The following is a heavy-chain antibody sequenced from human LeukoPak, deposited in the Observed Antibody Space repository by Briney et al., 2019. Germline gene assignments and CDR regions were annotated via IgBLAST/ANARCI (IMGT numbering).Heavy chain of an antibody. D-gene: IGHD2-15*01. Sequence: ASVKVSCKASGYTFTSYYIHWVRQAPGQGLEWMGIISPGAGTTSYAQKFQGRVTMTRDTSTSTVYVEVSSLRSDDTAVYYCARPLHGGSTLTQFDFWGQGTLVTVPS. J-gene: IGHJ4*02. V-gene: IGHV1-46*01. CDR1: GYTFTSYY. CDR3: ARPLHGGSTLTQFDF. CDR2: ISPGAGTT.